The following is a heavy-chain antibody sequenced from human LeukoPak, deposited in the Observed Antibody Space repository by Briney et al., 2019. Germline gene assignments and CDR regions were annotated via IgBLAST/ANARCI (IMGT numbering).Heavy chain of an antibody. Sequence: PSETLSLTCAVYGGSFSGYYWSWIRQPPGKGLEWIGSIYYSGSTYYNPSLKSRVTISVDTSKNQFSLKLSSVTAADTAVYYCARRDKYYYDSSGPFDYWGQGTLVTVSP. CDR2: IYYSGST. CDR1: GGSFSGYY. J-gene: IGHJ4*02. CDR3: ARRDKYYYDSSGPFDY. V-gene: IGHV4-34*01. D-gene: IGHD3-22*01.